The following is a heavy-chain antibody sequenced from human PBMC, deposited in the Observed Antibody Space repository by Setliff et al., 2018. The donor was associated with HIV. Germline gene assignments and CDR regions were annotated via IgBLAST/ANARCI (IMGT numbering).Heavy chain of an antibody. J-gene: IGHJ6*03. CDR2: IIPIFGTA. CDR3: ARETYYGSGSYPPTEYYYYYMDV. V-gene: IGHV1-69*05. Sequence: VKVSCKASGGTFSSFAISWVRQAPGQGLEWMGGIIPIFGTANYAQKFQGRVTITTGESTTTAYMELRSLRSEDTAVYYCARETYYGSGSYPPTEYYYYYMDVWGKGTTVTVSS. CDR1: GGTFSSFA. D-gene: IGHD3-10*01.